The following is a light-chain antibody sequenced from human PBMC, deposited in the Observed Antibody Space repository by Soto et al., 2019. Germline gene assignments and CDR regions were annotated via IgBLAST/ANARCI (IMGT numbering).Light chain of an antibody. CDR2: EGS. V-gene: IGLV2-23*01. CDR1: SSDVGSYNL. CDR3: CSYAGSSV. Sequence: QSALTQPASVSGSHGLSITISCTGTSSDVGSYNLVSWYQQHPGKAPKLMIYEGSKRPSGVSNRFSGSKSGNTASLTISGLQAEDEADYYCCSYAGSSVFGGGTKLTVL. J-gene: IGLJ3*02.